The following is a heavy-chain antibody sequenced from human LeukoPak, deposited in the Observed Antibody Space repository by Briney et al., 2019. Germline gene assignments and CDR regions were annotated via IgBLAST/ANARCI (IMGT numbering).Heavy chain of an antibody. D-gene: IGHD5-18*01. CDR3: AKDQMDTAMANDAFDI. CDR2: ISGSGGST. CDR1: GFTFSSYA. Sequence: PGGSLRLPCAASGFTFSSYAMSWVRQAPGKGLEWVSAISGSGGSTYYADSVKGRFTISRDNSKNTLYLQMNSLRAEDTAVYYCAKDQMDTAMANDAFDIWGQGTMVTVSS. V-gene: IGHV3-23*01. J-gene: IGHJ3*02.